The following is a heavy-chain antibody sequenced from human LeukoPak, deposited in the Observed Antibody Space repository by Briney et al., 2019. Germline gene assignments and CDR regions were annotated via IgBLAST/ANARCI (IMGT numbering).Heavy chain of an antibody. CDR1: GASISSSSYY. CDR2: IYYSGST. Sequence: SETLSLTCTVSGASISSSSYYWGWIRQPPGKGLEWIGSIYYSGSTYYNPSLKSRVTISVDTSKNQFSLKLSSVTAADTAVYYCARRTAVTGTWYFDLWGRGTLVTVSS. V-gene: IGHV4-39*01. J-gene: IGHJ2*01. D-gene: IGHD6-19*01. CDR3: ARRTAVTGTWYFDL.